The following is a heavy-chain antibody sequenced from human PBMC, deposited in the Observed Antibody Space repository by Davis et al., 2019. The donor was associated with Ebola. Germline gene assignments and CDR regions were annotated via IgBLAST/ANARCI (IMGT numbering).Heavy chain of an antibody. CDR2: ISSSSSYI. CDR3: ASLQYYYDSSGYYYYYYYGMDV. Sequence: PGGSLRLSCAASGFTFSSYSMNWVRQAPGKGLEWVSSISSSSSYIYYADSVKGRFTISRDNAKNSLYLQMNSLRAEDTAVYYCASLQYYYDSSGYYYYYYYGMDVWGQGTTVTVSS. CDR1: GFTFSSYS. D-gene: IGHD3-22*01. J-gene: IGHJ6*02. V-gene: IGHV3-21*01.